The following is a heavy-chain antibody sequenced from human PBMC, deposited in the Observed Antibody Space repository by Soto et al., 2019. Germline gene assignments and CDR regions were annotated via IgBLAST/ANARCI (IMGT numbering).Heavy chain of an antibody. V-gene: IGHV1-69*06. Sequence: QVQLVQSGAEVKKPGSSVKVSCKASGGTFSSYAISWVRQAPGQGLEWMGGIIPIFGTANYAQKFQGRVTITADKSTSTAYMELSSLRSEDTAVYYCARAGGSGSRPYYYYGMDVWGQGTTVTVSS. J-gene: IGHJ6*02. CDR2: IIPIFGTA. D-gene: IGHD3-10*01. CDR3: ARAGGSGSRPYYYYGMDV. CDR1: GGTFSSYA.